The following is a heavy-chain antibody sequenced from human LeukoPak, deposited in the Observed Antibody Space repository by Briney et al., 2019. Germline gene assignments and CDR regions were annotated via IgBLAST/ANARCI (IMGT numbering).Heavy chain of an antibody. Sequence: GGSLRLSCAASGFTFSSYSMNWVRQAPGKGLEWVSSISSSSSYIYYADSVEGRFTISRDNAKNSLYLQMNSLRAEDTAVYYCARDSYYDSSGYAVKNYYYGMDVWGQGTTVTVSS. J-gene: IGHJ6*02. CDR1: GFTFSSYS. D-gene: IGHD3-22*01. CDR3: ARDSYYDSSGYAVKNYYYGMDV. CDR2: ISSSSSYI. V-gene: IGHV3-21*01.